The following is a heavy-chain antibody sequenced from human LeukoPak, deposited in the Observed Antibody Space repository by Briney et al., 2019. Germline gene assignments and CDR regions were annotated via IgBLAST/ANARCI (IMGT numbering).Heavy chain of an antibody. CDR1: GYSFTSYG. Sequence: ASVKVSCKASGYSFTSYGISWVRQAPGQGLEWMGCISDYNGNTNYAQKLQGRVTMTTDTSTSTAYMELRSLRSDDTAVYYCARDVLRYFDWLFPMLNWYFDLWGRGTLVTVSS. CDR2: ISDYNGNT. D-gene: IGHD3-9*01. J-gene: IGHJ2*01. CDR3: ARDVLRYFDWLFPMLNWYFDL. V-gene: IGHV1-18*01.